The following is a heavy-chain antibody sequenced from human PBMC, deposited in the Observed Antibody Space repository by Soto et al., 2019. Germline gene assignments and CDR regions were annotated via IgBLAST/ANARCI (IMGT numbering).Heavy chain of an antibody. D-gene: IGHD3-10*01. CDR1: GFTFSSHT. CDR3: ARVPETLRHPKYGHNWFEP. J-gene: IGHJ5*02. Sequence: GGSLRLSCAVSGFTFSSHTMHWVRQAPGKGLEWVGVIAYGGNIEYYADSVTGRFTISRDNSKNTLYLQMNSLRPEDTAVYYCARVPETLRHPKYGHNWFEPWGQGT. V-gene: IGHV3-30-3*01. CDR2: IAYGGNIE.